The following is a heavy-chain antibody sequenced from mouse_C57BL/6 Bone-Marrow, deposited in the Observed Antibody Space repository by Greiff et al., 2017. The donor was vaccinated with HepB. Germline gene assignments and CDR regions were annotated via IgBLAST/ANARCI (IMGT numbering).Heavy chain of an antibody. J-gene: IGHJ4*01. V-gene: IGHV1-72*01. CDR2: IVPNSGGT. D-gene: IGHD3-3*01. CDR3: ARGGRLGRYYAMDY. Sequence: QVQLQQPGAELVKPGASVKLSCKASGYTFTSYWMHWVKQRPGRGLEWIGRIVPNSGGTKYNEKFKSKATLTVDKPSSTAYMQLSSLTSEDSAVYYCARGGRLGRYYAMDYWGQGTSVTVSS. CDR1: GYTFTSYW.